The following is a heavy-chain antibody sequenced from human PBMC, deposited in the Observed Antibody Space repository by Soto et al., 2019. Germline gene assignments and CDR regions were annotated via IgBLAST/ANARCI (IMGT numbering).Heavy chain of an antibody. V-gene: IGHV3-30*18. CDR2: VSYDESHV. J-gene: IGHJ4*02. CDR1: GFTLSTFG. CDR3: AKEMCPQTMPFSSSPWGDC. Sequence: QVQLVESGGGVVQPGRSLRLSCAASGFTLSTFGIHWVRQAPGKGLEWVALVSYDESHVYYADSVKGRFAISRDMSKNSVYLQMESLGSEDTAIFYFAKEMCPQTMPFSSSPWGDCWGQGTRVTVSS. D-gene: IGHD6-6*01.